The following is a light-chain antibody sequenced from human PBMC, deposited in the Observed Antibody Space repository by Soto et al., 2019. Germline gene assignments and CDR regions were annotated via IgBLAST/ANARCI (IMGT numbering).Light chain of an antibody. Sequence: EIVMTQSPATLSASPGERVTLSCRASQSVSDNLAWYQQKPGQAPRLLIYGASTRATTIPARFSGSGSGTEFTLTISSLQSEDFAVYYCQQSNNWPYTFGQGTKLDIQ. CDR3: QQSNNWPYT. V-gene: IGKV3-15*01. CDR2: GAS. J-gene: IGKJ2*01. CDR1: QSVSDN.